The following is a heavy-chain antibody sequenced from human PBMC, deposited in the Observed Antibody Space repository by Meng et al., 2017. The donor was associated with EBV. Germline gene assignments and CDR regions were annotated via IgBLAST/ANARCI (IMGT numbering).Heavy chain of an antibody. CDR1: GFASSRYW. J-gene: IGHJ4*02. D-gene: IGHD6-13*01. Sequence: EVVGFECRGVCVRPGGACSLHCSGSGFASSRYWMPWVRQAPGKGLVWVSRIHSDGSSTSYADSVKGRFTISRDNAKNTLYLQMNSLRAEDTAVYYCARGGGYSSSWYPDWGQGTLVTVSS. CDR2: IHSDGSST. V-gene: IGHV3-74*02. CDR3: ARGGGYSSSWYPD.